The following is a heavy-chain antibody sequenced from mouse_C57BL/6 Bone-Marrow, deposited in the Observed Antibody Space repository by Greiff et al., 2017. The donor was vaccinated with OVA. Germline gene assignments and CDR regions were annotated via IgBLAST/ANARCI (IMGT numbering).Heavy chain of an antibody. CDR2: IYPGDGDT. D-gene: IGHD1-1*01. J-gene: IGHJ1*03. CDR1: GYAFSSSW. CDR3: ARLTTVVATNFDV. V-gene: IGHV1-82*01. Sequence: VQLQQSGPELVKPGASVKISCKASGYAFSSSWMNWVKQRPGKGLEWIGRIYPGDGDTNYNGKFKGKATLTADKSSSTAYMHLSSLTSEDSAVYFCARLTTVVATNFDVWGTGTTVTVSS.